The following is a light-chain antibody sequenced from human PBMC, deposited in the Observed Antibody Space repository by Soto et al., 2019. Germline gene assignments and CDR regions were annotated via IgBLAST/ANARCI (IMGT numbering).Light chain of an antibody. J-gene: IGLJ1*01. V-gene: IGLV2-11*01. Sequence: QSALTQPRSVSGSPGESVTISCTGTSSDVGGYNYVSWYQQQPDKAPKLMIYDVTKRPSGVPDRFSGSKSDNTASLTISGLQAEDEADYYCCSYAGTDTFVFGTGTKVT. CDR3: CSYAGTDTFV. CDR1: SSDVGGYNY. CDR2: DVT.